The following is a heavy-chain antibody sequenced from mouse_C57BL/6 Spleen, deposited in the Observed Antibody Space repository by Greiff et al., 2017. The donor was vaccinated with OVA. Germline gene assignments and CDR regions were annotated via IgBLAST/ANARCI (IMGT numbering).Heavy chain of an antibody. J-gene: IGHJ4*01. D-gene: IGHD1-1*01. CDR1: GFTFSDYG. CDR2: ISSGSSTI. Sequence: EVHLVESGGGLVKPGGSLKLSCAASGFTFSDYGMHWVRQAPEKGLEWVAYISSGSSTIYYADTVKGRFTISRDNAKNTLFLQMTSLRSEDTAMYYCARDYGSRGGAMDYWGQGTSVTVSS. V-gene: IGHV5-17*01. CDR3: ARDYGSRGGAMDY.